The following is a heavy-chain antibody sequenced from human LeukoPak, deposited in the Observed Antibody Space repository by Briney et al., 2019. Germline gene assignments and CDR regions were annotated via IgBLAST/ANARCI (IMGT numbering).Heavy chain of an antibody. CDR1: GGSLSSFY. J-gene: IGHJ4*02. CDR2: IYYSGST. V-gene: IGHV4-59*08. Sequence: PSETLSLTCTVSGGSLSSFYWSWIRQPPGKGLEWIGYIYYSGSTNYNPSLESRVTISVDTSKNQFSLNLSSVTAADTAIYYCARSTSIHHLDYWGQGILVTVSS. D-gene: IGHD6-6*01. CDR3: ARSTSIHHLDY.